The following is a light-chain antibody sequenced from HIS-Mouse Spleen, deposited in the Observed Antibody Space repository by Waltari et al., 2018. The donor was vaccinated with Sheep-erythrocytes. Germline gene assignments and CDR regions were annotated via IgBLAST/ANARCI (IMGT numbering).Light chain of an antibody. V-gene: IGLV3-25*03. CDR2: KDS. CDR1: ALPKQY. CDR3: QSADSSGTYV. J-gene: IGLJ1*01. Sequence: SYELTKPPSVSVSPGQTARITCSGDALPKQYAYWYPQKPGQAPVVVIIKDSERPSGIPERFSGSSSGTTVTLTISGVQAEDEADYYCQSADSSGTYVFGTGTKVTVL.